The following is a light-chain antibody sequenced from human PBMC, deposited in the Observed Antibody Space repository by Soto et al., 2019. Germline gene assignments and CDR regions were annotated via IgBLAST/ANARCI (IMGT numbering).Light chain of an antibody. CDR2: DNN. J-gene: IGLJ2*01. Sequence: QAVVTQPPSVSAAPGQKVTISCSGSSSNIGNNYVSWYQQLPGTAPKLLIYDNNKRPSGIPDRFSGSKSGTSATLGITGLQTGDEADYYCGTWDSSLFVVFGGGTKVTVL. V-gene: IGLV1-51*01. CDR1: SSNIGNNY. CDR3: GTWDSSLFVV.